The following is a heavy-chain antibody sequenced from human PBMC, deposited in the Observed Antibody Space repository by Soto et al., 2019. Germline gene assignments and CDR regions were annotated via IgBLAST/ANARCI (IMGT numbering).Heavy chain of an antibody. V-gene: IGHV4-39*01. Sequence: SETLSLTCAVAGGSITISSYYWGWIRQPPGKGLEWIGGIYYSGRSYYNPSLKSRVTMSVDTSKNQFSLTLNSVTAADAAVYYCARQRTTVVTQAYFDHWGQGTLVTVSS. D-gene: IGHD4-17*01. J-gene: IGHJ4*02. CDR3: ARQRTTVVTQAYFDH. CDR1: GGSITISSYY. CDR2: IYYSGRS.